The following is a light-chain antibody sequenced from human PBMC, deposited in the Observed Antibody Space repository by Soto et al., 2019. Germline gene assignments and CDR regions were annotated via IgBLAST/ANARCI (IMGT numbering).Light chain of an antibody. CDR3: GSCTGSVYV. CDR1: SSDVGGYKF. J-gene: IGLJ1*01. V-gene: IGLV2-14*01. Sequence: QSVLTQPASVSGSPGQSITISCTGTSSDVGGYKFVSWYQQHPGKAPKLMIYEVSNRPSGVSSRFSGSKSGNTASLTISGLQAEDEADYYCGSCTGSVYVFGPGTKVTVL. CDR2: EVS.